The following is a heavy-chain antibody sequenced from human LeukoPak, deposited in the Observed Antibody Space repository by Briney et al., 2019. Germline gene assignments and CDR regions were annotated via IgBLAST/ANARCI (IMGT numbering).Heavy chain of an antibody. V-gene: IGHV4-61*10. Sequence: SETLSPTCTVSGGSISSDSHYWSWIRQPAGKGLEWIGRMFYSGNTDYNPSLKSRLTMSIDTSKNQFSLKLSSVTAADTAVYFCARDQEHCSGTSCYPYWYDSWGQGTLVTVSS. CDR2: MFYSGNT. CDR1: GGSISSDSHY. D-gene: IGHD2-2*01. CDR3: ARDQEHCSGTSCYPYWYDS. J-gene: IGHJ5*01.